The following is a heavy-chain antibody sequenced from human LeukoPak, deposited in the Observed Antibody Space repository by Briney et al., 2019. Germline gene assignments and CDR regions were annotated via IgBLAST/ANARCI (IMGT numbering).Heavy chain of an antibody. CDR2: ISSSSSYI. V-gene: IGHV3-21*01. CDR3: ARLGLGMTTVTFDY. D-gene: IGHD4-17*01. CDR1: GFSFSYHG. J-gene: IGHJ4*02. Sequence: GGSLRLSCVASGFSFSYHGMNWVRQAPGKGLEWVSSISSSSSYIYYADSVKGRFTISRDNAKNSLYLQMNSLRAEDTAVYYCARLGLGMTTVTFDYWGQGTLVTVSS.